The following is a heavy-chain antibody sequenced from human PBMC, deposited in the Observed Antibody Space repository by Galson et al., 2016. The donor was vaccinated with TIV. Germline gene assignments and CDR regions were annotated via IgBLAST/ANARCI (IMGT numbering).Heavy chain of an antibody. V-gene: IGHV4-31*02. CDR3: ARWPGSGSYYDYFQT. CDR2: YSGST. J-gene: IGHJ1*01. Sequence: YSGSTHYSPSLKSRVSISVDTSKNQFSLMMSSVTAADTAVYYCARWPGSGSYYDYFQTWGPGTQVIVS. D-gene: IGHD1-26*01.